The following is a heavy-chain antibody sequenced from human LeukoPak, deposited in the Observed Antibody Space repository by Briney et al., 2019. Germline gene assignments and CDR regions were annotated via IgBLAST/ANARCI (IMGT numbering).Heavy chain of an antibody. D-gene: IGHD1-26*01. V-gene: IGHV5-51*01. Sequence: GESLKISCKGSGYSFTSYWIDWVRQMPGKGLEWMGIIYPGDSDTRYSPSFQGQVTISADKSISTAYLQWSSLKASDTAMYYCATTPREWELTSGGYFDYWGQGTLVTVSS. CDR1: GYSFTSYW. CDR2: IYPGDSDT. CDR3: ATTPREWELTSGGYFDY. J-gene: IGHJ4*02.